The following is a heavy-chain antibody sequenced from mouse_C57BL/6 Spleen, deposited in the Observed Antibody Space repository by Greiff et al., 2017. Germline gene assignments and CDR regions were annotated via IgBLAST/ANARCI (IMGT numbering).Heavy chain of an antibody. CDR2: IRSKSSNNAT. Sequence: EVQGVESGGGMVQPKGSLKLSCAASGFTFNTYAMHWVRQAPGKGLEWVARIRSKSSNNATYYADSVKDRFNISRDDSQSMLYLQMNNLKTEDTAMYYCVRGGEGYFDVWGTGTTVTVSS. CDR3: VRGGEGYFDV. CDR1: GFTFNTYA. J-gene: IGHJ1*03. V-gene: IGHV10-3*01.